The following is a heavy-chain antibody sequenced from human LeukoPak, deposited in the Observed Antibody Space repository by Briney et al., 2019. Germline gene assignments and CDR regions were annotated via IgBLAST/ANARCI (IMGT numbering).Heavy chain of an antibody. J-gene: IGHJ4*02. D-gene: IGHD6-13*01. CDR1: GGSISSYY. CDR2: IYSTGST. CDR3: ARQIASAGTAGFDF. V-gene: IGHV4-4*07. Sequence: PSETLALTCTVSGGSISSYYWSWIRQPAGKGLEWIGRIYSTGSTNYNPSLKSRVTMSVDTSKNQFSLRLRSVTAADTAVYYCARQIASAGTAGFDFWGQGALVTVSS.